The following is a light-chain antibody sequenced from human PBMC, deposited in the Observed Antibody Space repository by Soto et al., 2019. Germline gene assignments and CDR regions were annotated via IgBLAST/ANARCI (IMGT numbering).Light chain of an antibody. CDR1: QTISSW. Sequence: IQMNQSPSTLSGSVGDRVTITCRASQTISSWLAWYQQKPGKAPKLLIYAASSLQSGVPSRFSGSGSGTDFTLTISCLQSEDFATYYCQQYYSFITFGQGTLLEIK. CDR2: AAS. CDR3: QQYYSFIT. J-gene: IGKJ5*01. V-gene: IGKV1-5*01.